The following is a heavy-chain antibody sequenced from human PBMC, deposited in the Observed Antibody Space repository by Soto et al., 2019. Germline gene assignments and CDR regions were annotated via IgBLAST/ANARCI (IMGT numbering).Heavy chain of an antibody. CDR1: GITCNNYA. CDR3: ARDRGTYRNSDEAFEL. D-gene: IGHD6-6*01. J-gene: IGHJ3*01. V-gene: IGHV3-23*01. CDR2: ISDGGGST. Sequence: EVQVLESGGGWVQPGGSLGLSCAVSGITCNNYAMSWVRQAPGKGLEWVSAISDGGGSTSYADSVRGWFTISRDNSKTTVALRMPSLRAEATVLYFCARDRGTYRNSDEAFELWGQGTMVTVSS.